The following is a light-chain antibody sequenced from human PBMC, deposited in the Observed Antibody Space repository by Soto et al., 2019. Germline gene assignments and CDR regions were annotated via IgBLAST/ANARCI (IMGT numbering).Light chain of an antibody. J-gene: IGKJ2*01. V-gene: IGKV1-12*01. Sequence: DIQMTQSPSSVSASVGDIITITCRASQPINTWLAWYQQKPGKAPNLLIYAASTLNRGAPSRFSGRGSGTDFSLTIRNLEPEDFATYYCQQSNSFPYTFGQGTKVEMK. CDR2: AAS. CDR1: QPINTW. CDR3: QQSNSFPYT.